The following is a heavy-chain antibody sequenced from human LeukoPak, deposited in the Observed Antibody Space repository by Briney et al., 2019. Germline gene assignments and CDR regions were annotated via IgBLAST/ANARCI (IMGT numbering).Heavy chain of an antibody. J-gene: IGHJ4*02. CDR3: AKDQRVVVPAATGY. CDR1: GFTFSSYA. Sequence: GGSLRLSCAASGFTFSSYAMSWVRQAPGKGLEWVSSISGSGVSTYYADSVKGRFTLSRDNSKNTLYLQMNSLRAEDTAVYYCAKDQRVVVPAATGYWGQGTLVTVSS. V-gene: IGHV3-23*01. D-gene: IGHD2-2*01. CDR2: ISGSGVST.